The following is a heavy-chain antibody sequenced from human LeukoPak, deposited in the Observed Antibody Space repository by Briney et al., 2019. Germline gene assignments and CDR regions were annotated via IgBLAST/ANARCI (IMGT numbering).Heavy chain of an antibody. Sequence: GGSLRLSCAASGFTFSTYIMNWVRQTPGKGLEWVSSIGTSTSYIYYADSVKGRFTVSRDNARNSPYLQMNSLRAEDTAVYYCARGEWSSSPFDYWGQGTLVTVSS. CDR3: ARGEWSSSPFDY. V-gene: IGHV3-21*01. J-gene: IGHJ4*02. CDR1: GFTFSTYI. CDR2: IGTSTSYI. D-gene: IGHD6-6*01.